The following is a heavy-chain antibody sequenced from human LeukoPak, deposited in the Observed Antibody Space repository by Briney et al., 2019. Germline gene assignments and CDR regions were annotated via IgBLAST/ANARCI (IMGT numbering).Heavy chain of an antibody. J-gene: IGHJ4*02. Sequence: GGSLRLSCAASGFTVITNDMTWVRQAPGKGLEWVSVLYGDGDTKYADSVQGRFTISRDNSKNTLYLEMNSLSPDDTAVYYCARGVEPLAANTLAYWGQGTLVTVSS. CDR1: GFTVITND. CDR3: ARGVEPLAANTLAY. CDR2: LYGDGDT. V-gene: IGHV3-53*01. D-gene: IGHD1-14*01.